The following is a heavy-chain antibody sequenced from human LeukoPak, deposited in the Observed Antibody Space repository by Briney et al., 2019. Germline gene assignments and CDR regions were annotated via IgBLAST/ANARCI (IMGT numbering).Heavy chain of an antibody. CDR1: GFTFNNAW. Sequence: GGSLRLSCAASGFTFNNAWMSWVRQAPGKGLEWICNIKSEVDGETSDCIPPVKGRFTISRDDSKNMLYLQMNSLMTEDTAVYYCTADERSHAHDGYDVWGQGTMVTVSS. CDR2: IKSEVDGETS. V-gene: IGHV3-15*01. J-gene: IGHJ3*01. CDR3: TADERSHAHDGYDV. D-gene: IGHD5-24*01.